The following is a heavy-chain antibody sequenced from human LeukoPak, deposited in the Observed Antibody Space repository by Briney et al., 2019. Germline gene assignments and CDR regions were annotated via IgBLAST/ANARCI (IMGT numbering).Heavy chain of an antibody. CDR2: INRDGSST. CDR1: GIIFSNYW. J-gene: IGHJ4*02. D-gene: IGHD2-15*01. Sequence: GGTLRLSCAASGIIFSNYWMHWVRQAPGKGLVWVSRINRDGSSTSYADSVKGRFTISRDTSRSTLYLQMNSLRAEDAAVYYCAKAPVTSCRGAFCYPFDYWGQGTLVTDSS. CDR3: AKAPVTSCRGAFCYPFDY. V-gene: IGHV3-74*01.